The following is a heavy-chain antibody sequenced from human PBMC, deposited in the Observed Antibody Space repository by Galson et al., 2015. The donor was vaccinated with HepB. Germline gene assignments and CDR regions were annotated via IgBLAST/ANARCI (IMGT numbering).Heavy chain of an antibody. D-gene: IGHD5-18*01. J-gene: IGHJ3*02. V-gene: IGHV3-23*01. CDR3: ASGPKYSYGYHI. Sequence: SLRLSCAASGFTFSSYAMSWVRQAPGKGLEWVSAISGSGGSTYYADSVKGRFTISRDNSKNTLYLQMNSLRAEDTAVYYCASGPKYSYGYHIWGQGTMVTVSS. CDR2: ISGSGGST. CDR1: GFTFSSYA.